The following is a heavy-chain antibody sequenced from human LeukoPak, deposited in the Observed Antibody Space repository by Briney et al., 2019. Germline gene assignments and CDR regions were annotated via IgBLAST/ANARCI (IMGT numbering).Heavy chain of an antibody. CDR3: ARDQEGFDY. CDR1: GYTFTSNY. CDR2: IYPRDGST. J-gene: IGHJ4*02. V-gene: IGHV1-46*01. Sequence: GASVKVSCKAFGYTFTSNYIHWVRQAPGRGLEWMGMIYPRDGSTSYAQKFQGRVTVTRDTSTSTVHMELSGLRSEDTAVYYCARDQEGFDYWGQGTLVTVSS.